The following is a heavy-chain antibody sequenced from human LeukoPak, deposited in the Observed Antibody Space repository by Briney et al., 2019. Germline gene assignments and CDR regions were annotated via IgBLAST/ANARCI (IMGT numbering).Heavy chain of an antibody. CDR1: GDTFSSYG. Sequence: ASVKVSCKTSGDTFSSYGISWVRQAPGQGLEWMGRIIPIVGSTNYAEKLQGRVTITADKSTSTVYMELSSLRSEDTAVYYCARHYGGLDDYWGQGTLVIISS. D-gene: IGHD4-23*01. J-gene: IGHJ4*02. V-gene: IGHV1-69*04. CDR3: ARHYGGLDDY. CDR2: IIPIVGST.